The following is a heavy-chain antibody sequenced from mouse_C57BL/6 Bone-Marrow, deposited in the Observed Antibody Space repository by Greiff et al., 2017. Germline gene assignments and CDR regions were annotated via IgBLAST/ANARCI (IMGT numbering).Heavy chain of an antibody. V-gene: IGHV5-4*03. J-gene: IGHJ2*01. D-gene: IGHD1-1*01. CDR2: ISDGGSYT. CDR3: ARNYYGSSHFDY. CDR1: GFTFSSYA. Sequence: EVKLVESGGGLVKPGGFLKLPCAASGFTFSSYAMSWVCQTPEKRLEWVATISDGGSYTYYPDNVKGRFTISRDNAKNNLYLQMSHLKSEDTAIYYCARNYYGSSHFDYWGKGTTLTVSS.